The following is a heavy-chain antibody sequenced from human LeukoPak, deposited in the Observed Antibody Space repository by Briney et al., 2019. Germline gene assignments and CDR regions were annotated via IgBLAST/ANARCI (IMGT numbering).Heavy chain of an antibody. V-gene: IGHV3-9*01. CDR3: ANDLGHGSDYGVDV. D-gene: IGHD3-10*01. CDR2: ISWNSGSI. J-gene: IGHJ6*02. Sequence: GGSLRLSCAASGFTFDDYAMHWVRQAPGKGLEWVSVISWNSGSIAYADSVKGRFTISRDNAKNSLYLQMNSLRAEDTALYFCANDLGHGSDYGVDVWGQGTTVTVSS. CDR1: GFTFDDYA.